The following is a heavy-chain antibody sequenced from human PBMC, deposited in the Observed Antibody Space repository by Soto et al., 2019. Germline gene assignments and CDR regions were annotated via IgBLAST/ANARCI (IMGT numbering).Heavy chain of an antibody. J-gene: IGHJ4*02. V-gene: IGHV4-59*01. CDR2: THYNGNT. CDR3: AREGNLGRWIQPLDS. CDR1: GDPISSYS. D-gene: IGHD2-2*03. Sequence: SETLSLTCTVSGDPISSYSWSWIRQPPGKGLEWIGNTHYNGNTKYSPSLKSRVTMSVDTSKNHFSLKLISVTTADTAVYFCAREGNLGRWIQPLDSWGQGTLVTVSS.